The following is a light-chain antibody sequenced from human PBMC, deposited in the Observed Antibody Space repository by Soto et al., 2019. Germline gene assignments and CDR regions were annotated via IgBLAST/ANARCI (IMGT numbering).Light chain of an antibody. CDR1: HSIDIN. CDR3: QQFGNWWT. CDR2: RAS. J-gene: IGKJ1*01. Sequence: EVVMTQSPATLSASPGQRVALSCRASHSIDINLAWYQRKPGQAPRLVIYRASTRATGIPARFSGSGSGTEFTLTISSLQSEDFAIYYCQQFGNWWTFGQGTKVEIK. V-gene: IGKV3-15*01.